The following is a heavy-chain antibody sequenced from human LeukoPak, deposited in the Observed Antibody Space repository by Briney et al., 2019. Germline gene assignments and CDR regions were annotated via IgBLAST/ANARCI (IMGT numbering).Heavy chain of an antibody. Sequence: GESLKISCKGSGYSFTSYWISWVRQMPGKGLEWMGRIDPSDSYTNFSPSFQGHVAISAAKSISTAYLQWSSLKASDTAMYYCARLDYGDDFDYWGQGTLVTVSS. V-gene: IGHV5-10-1*01. CDR3: ARLDYGDDFDY. CDR1: GYSFTSYW. J-gene: IGHJ4*02. CDR2: IDPSDSYT. D-gene: IGHD4-17*01.